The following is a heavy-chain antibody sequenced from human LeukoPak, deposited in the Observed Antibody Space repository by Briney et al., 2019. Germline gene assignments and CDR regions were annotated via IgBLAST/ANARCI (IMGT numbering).Heavy chain of an antibody. D-gene: IGHD5-24*01. Sequence: PSETLSLTCTVSGYSISSGYYWGWIRQPPGKGLEWIGSIYHSGSTYYNPSLKSRVTISVDTSKNQFSLKLSSVTAADTAVYYCARNRDGYNLDAFDIWGQGTMVTVSS. CDR1: GYSISSGYY. V-gene: IGHV4-38-2*02. J-gene: IGHJ3*02. CDR3: ARNRDGYNLDAFDI. CDR2: IYHSGST.